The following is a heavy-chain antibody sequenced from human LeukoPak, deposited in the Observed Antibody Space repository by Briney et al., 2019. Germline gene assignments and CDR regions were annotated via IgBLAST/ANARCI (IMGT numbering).Heavy chain of an antibody. J-gene: IGHJ4*02. V-gene: IGHV4-34*01. CDR2: INHSGST. CDR1: GGSFSGYY. D-gene: IGHD6-6*01. Sequence: SETLSLTCAVYGGSFSGYYWSWIRQPPGKGLEWIGEINHSGSTNYNPSLKSRVTISVDTSKNQFSLKLSPVTAADTAVYYCARRCPTARCFDYWGQGTLVTVSS. CDR3: ARRCPTARCFDY.